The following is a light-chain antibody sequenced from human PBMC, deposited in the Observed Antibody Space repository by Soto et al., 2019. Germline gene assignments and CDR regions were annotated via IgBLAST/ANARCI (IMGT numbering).Light chain of an antibody. CDR2: RAS. J-gene: IGKJ4*01. CDR1: QSVSSN. Sequence: EIVLTQSPATLSLSPGERATLSCRASQSVSSNLAWYQQKPGQAPRLLIYRASIRATGIPDRFTGSGSGTDLTLTISRLEPEDFAVYYCQQYGSSPLTFGGGTKVDIK. CDR3: QQYGSSPLT. V-gene: IGKV3-20*01.